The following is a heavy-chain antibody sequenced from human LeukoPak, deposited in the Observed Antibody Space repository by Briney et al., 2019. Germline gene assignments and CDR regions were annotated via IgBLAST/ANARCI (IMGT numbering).Heavy chain of an antibody. CDR1: GYSISSGYY. CDR3: ARAGVFDY. Sequence: SETLSLTCTVSGYSISSGYYWGWIRQPPGKGLEWIGSIYHSGSTYYNPSLKSRVTISVDTSKDQFSLKLSSVTAADTAVYYCARAGVFDYWGQGTLVTVSS. D-gene: IGHD3-10*01. CDR2: IYHSGST. J-gene: IGHJ4*02. V-gene: IGHV4-38-2*02.